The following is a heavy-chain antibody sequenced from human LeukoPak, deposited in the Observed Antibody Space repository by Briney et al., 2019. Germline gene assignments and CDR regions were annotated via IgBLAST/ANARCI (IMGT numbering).Heavy chain of an antibody. CDR3: ARGGSSGYYYG. D-gene: IGHD3-22*01. CDR2: LYTSGST. J-gene: IGHJ4*02. Sequence: SETLSLTCTVSGGSISSYYWSWIRQPAGKGLEWIGRLYTSGSTNYNPSLKSRVTMSVDTSKNQFALKLTSMTAADTAVYYCARGGSSGYYYGWGQGTLVTVSS. CDR1: GGSISSYY. V-gene: IGHV4-4*07.